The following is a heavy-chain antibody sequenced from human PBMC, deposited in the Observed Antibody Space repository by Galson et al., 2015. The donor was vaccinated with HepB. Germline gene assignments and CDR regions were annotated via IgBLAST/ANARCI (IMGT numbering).Heavy chain of an antibody. Sequence: SVKVSCKASGYTFSTYGISCVRQASGHALDWMAWASPKTGNTRYAQKLQDRVTMTTDTSTTTAYMELRSLRSDDTAMYYCARESMPGPWGDYWGQGTLVTVSS. J-gene: IGHJ4*02. CDR1: GYTFSTYG. CDR3: ARESMPGPWGDY. V-gene: IGHV1-18*01. CDR2: ASPKTGNT. D-gene: IGHD7-27*01.